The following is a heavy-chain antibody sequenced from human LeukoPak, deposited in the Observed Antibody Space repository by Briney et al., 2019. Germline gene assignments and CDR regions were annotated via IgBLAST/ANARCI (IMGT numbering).Heavy chain of an antibody. V-gene: IGHV3-11*04. D-gene: IGHD4-17*01. CDR1: GFTFSSYA. CDR3: ARDRDYGGDFDY. CDR2: ISSSGSTI. J-gene: IGHJ4*02. Sequence: GGSLRLSCAASGFTFSSYAMSWIRQAPGKGLEWVSYISSSGSTIYYADSVKGRFTISRDNAKNSLYLQMNSLRAEDTAVYYCARDRDYGGDFDYWGQGTLVTVSS.